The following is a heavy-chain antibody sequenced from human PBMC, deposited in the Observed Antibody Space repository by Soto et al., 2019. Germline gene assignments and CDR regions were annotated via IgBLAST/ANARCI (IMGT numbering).Heavy chain of an antibody. V-gene: IGHV1-3*01. CDR2: INAGNGNT. Sequence: GASVKVSCKASGYTFTSYAMHWVRQAPGQRLEWMGWINAGNGNTKYSQKFQGRVTITRDTSTSTAYMELRSLRSDDTAVYYCARVDFWNGINWFDPWGQGTLVTVSS. D-gene: IGHD3-3*01. J-gene: IGHJ5*02. CDR1: GYTFTSYA. CDR3: ARVDFWNGINWFDP.